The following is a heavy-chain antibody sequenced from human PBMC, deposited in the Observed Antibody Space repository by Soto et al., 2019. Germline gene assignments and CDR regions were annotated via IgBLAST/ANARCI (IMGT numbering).Heavy chain of an antibody. CDR2: IYYSGST. J-gene: IGHJ4*02. D-gene: IGHD4-17*01. CDR1: GYSISSYY. CDR3: AGSNGEYGDD. V-gene: IGHV4-59*13. Sequence: QVQLQGSGPGLLKPSETLSLTCTDSGYSISSYYWSWIRQPPGKGLEWIGYIYYSGSTNYNPSLKTRFTISVDTYKNRFSLKLSSVAAEDTAVDYCAGSNGEYGDDWSQGTLVTVSS.